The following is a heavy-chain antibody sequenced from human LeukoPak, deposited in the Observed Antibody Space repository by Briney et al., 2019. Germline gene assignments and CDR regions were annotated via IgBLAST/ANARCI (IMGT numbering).Heavy chain of an antibody. V-gene: IGHV4-59*01. CDR3: ARTTIAARPPSVDNYFDY. CDR2: IYYSGST. J-gene: IGHJ4*02. Sequence: ASETLSLTCTVSGGSISSYYWSWIRQPPGKGLEWIGYIYYSGSTNYNPSLKSRVTISVDTSKNQFSLKLSSVTAADTAVYYCARTTIAARPPSVDNYFDYWGQGTLVTVSS. CDR1: GGSISSYY. D-gene: IGHD6-6*01.